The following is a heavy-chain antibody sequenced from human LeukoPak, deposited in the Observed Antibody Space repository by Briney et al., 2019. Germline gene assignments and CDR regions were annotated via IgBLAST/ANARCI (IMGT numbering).Heavy chain of an antibody. J-gene: IGHJ4*02. V-gene: IGHV3-74*01. Sequence: GGSLRLSCAASGFTFSSYWTHWVRQAPGKGLAWVSRINSDGSSTSYADSVKGRFTISRDNAKNTLYLQMNSLRAEDTAVYYCAREGYSSGYIDYWGQGTLVTVSS. CDR2: INSDGSST. CDR1: GFTFSSYW. CDR3: AREGYSSGYIDY. D-gene: IGHD3-22*01.